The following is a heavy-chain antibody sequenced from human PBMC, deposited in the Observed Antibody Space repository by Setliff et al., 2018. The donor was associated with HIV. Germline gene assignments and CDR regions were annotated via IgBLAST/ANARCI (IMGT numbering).Heavy chain of an antibody. Sequence: GASVKVSCKASGYTFTSSDINWVRQAPGQGLEWMGWISANNGNTNYAQKLQGRVTMTTDTSTSTAYMELRSLRSDDTAVYYCARGAYSSIWFSLGLNAFDIWGQGTMVTVSS. J-gene: IGHJ3*02. CDR1: GYTFTSSD. V-gene: IGHV1-18*01. CDR3: ARGAYSSIWFSLGLNAFDI. D-gene: IGHD6-13*01. CDR2: ISANNGNT.